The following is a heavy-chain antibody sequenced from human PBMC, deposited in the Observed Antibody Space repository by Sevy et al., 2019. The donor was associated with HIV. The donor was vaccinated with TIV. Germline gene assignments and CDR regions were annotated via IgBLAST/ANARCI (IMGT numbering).Heavy chain of an antibody. CDR1: GFTFSASG. V-gene: IGHV3-21*01. D-gene: IGHD2-2*01. CDR2: ISSSSNYI. J-gene: IGHJ6*02. CDR3: ARDLSPDYYYYYGMDV. Sequence: GGSLKISCAASGFTFSASGMNWVRQAPGKGLEWVSSISSSSNYIYHADSVKGRFTISRDNAKDSLYLQINSVRAEDTAVYYCARDLSPDYYYYYGMDVWGQGTTVTVSS.